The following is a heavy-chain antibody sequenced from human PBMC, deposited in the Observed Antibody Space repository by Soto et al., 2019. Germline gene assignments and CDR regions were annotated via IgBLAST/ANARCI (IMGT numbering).Heavy chain of an antibody. V-gene: IGHV1-58*02. CDR1: GFTFTSSA. CDR3: ASNGYSSRLRNY. Sequence: SVKVSCKASGFTFTSSAMQWVRQARGQRLEWIGWIVVGSGNTNYAQKFQERVTITRDMSTSTAYMELSSLRSEDTAVYYCASNGYSSRLRNYWGQGTLVTVSS. J-gene: IGHJ4*02. D-gene: IGHD6-13*01. CDR2: IVVGSGNT.